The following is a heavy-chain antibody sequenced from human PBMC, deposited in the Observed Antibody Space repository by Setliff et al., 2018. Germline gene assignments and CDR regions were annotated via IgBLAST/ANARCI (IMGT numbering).Heavy chain of an antibody. J-gene: IGHJ5*02. CDR1: GFTFDDYA. Sequence: LRLSCAASGFTFDDYAMHWVRQAPGKGLEWVSGISWNSGSIGYADSVKGRFTISRDNAKNSLYLQMNSLRTEDTALYYCAKDNLGYYDSSGSRYNWFDPWGQGTLVTVSS. D-gene: IGHD3-22*01. V-gene: IGHV3-9*01. CDR2: ISWNSGSI. CDR3: AKDNLGYYDSSGSRYNWFDP.